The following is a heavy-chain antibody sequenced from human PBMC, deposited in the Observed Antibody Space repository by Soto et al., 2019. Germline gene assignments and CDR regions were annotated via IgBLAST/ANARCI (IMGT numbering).Heavy chain of an antibody. D-gene: IGHD2-15*01. V-gene: IGHV4-34*01. CDR3: ASFFFQAEDGIRDTVPVSAFLLNRSSDL. Sequence: PGKGLEWIGEINHSGSTNYNPSLKSRVTISVDTSKNQFSLKLSSVTAADTAVYYCASFFFQAEDGIRDTVPVSAFLLNRSSDL. CDR2: INHSGST. J-gene: IGHJ2*01.